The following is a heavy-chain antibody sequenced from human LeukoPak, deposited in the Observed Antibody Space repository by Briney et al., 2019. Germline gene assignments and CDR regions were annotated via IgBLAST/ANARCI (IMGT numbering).Heavy chain of an antibody. CDR2: ISAYNGNT. CDR3: ARDSGDFYGSGSYYLP. V-gene: IGHV1-18*01. J-gene: IGHJ5*02. CDR1: GYTFTSYG. D-gene: IGHD3-10*01. Sequence: GASVKVSCKASGYTFTSYGMSWVRQAPGQGLEWMGWISAYNGNTHYAQKLQGRVTMTTDTSTSTAYMELRSLRSDDTAVYYCARDSGDFYGSGSYYLPWGQGTLVTVSS.